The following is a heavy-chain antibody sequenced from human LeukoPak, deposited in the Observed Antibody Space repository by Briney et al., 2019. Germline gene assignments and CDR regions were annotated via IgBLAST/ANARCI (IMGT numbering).Heavy chain of an antibody. Sequence: GGSLRLSCAASGFTFGNAWMSWVRQAPGKGLEWVGRIKSKTDGGTTDYAAPVKGRFTISRDDSKNTLYLQMNSLKTEDTAVYYCTTGGYYDYVWGSYRYLDYWGQGTLVTVSS. CDR3: TTGGYYDYVWGSYRYLDY. J-gene: IGHJ4*02. CDR2: IKSKTDGGTT. D-gene: IGHD3-16*02. V-gene: IGHV3-15*01. CDR1: GFTFGNAW.